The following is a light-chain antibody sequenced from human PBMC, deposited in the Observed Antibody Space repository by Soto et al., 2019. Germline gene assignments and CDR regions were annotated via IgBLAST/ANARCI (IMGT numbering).Light chain of an antibody. CDR1: QRITTY. V-gene: IGKV1-39*01. CDR3: QQTYSTPYT. Sequence: IQMTQSPSSLSAYVGDRVTITCRSSQRITTYLNWYQQKPGEAPKLLISTSGTLQRGVPSRFSGSGSGTDLTLTITALRPEDFATYFCQQTYSTPYTFGQGTKLEIK. CDR2: TSG. J-gene: IGKJ2*01.